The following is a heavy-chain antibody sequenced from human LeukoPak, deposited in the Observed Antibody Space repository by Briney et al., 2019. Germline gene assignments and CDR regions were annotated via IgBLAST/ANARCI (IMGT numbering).Heavy chain of an antibody. Sequence: GGSLTLSCAASGFTFSNYAMGWVRQAPGKGLEWVSSISSSSSYIYYADSVKGRFTISRDNAKNSLYLQMNSLRAEDTAVYYCARRGGFDYWGQGTLVTVSS. J-gene: IGHJ4*02. CDR1: GFTFSNYA. V-gene: IGHV3-21*01. CDR2: ISSSSSYI. D-gene: IGHD3-10*01. CDR3: ARRGGFDY.